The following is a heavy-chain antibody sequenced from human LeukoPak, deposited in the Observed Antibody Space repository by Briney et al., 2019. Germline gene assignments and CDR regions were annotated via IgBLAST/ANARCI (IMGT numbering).Heavy chain of an antibody. CDR1: GGSFSGYY. Sequence: KPSETLSLTCAVYGGSFSGYYWNWIRQPPGKGLEWIGEINHSGSTNYNPSLKSRVTISVDTSKNQFSLKLSSVTAADTAVYYCASGYSYGYSALDYWGQGTLVTVSS. V-gene: IGHV4-34*01. D-gene: IGHD5-18*01. J-gene: IGHJ4*02. CDR2: INHSGST. CDR3: ASGYSYGYSALDY.